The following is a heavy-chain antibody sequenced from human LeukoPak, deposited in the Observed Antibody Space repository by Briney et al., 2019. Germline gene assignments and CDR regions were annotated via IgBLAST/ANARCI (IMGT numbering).Heavy chain of an antibody. D-gene: IGHD3-3*01. V-gene: IGHV4-59*12. CDR2: IYYSGST. CDR3: ARVPLRFLEPFDY. J-gene: IGHJ4*02. Sequence: SETLSLTCTVSGGSISTYYWSWIRQSPGKGLEWIGYIYYSGSTYYNPSLKSRVTISADTSKSQFSLKLGSVTAADTAVYYCARVPLRFLEPFDYWGQGTLVTVSS. CDR1: GGSISTYY.